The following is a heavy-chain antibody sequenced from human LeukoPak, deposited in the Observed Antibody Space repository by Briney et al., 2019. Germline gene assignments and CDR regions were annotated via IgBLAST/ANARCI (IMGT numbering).Heavy chain of an antibody. CDR2: INHSGRT. CDR1: GFTFSSYG. V-gene: IGHV4-34*01. Sequence: GSLRLSCAASGFTFSSYGMSWVRQPPGKGLEWIGEINHSGRTNYKPSLKSRVTISVDTSKNQFSLKLNSVTAADTAVYYCARLKCSSTSCFYYYYMDVWGKGTTVTISS. D-gene: IGHD2-2*01. CDR3: ARLKCSSTSCFYYYYMDV. J-gene: IGHJ6*03.